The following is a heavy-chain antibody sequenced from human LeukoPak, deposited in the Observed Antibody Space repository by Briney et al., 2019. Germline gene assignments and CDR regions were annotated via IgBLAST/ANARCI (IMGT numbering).Heavy chain of an antibody. Sequence: SETLSLTCAVYGGSFSGYYWSWIRQPPGKGLEWIGEINHSGSTNYNPSLKSRVTISVDTSKNQFSLKLSSVTAADTAVYYCARGRYNWNYVWWFDPWGQGTLVTVSS. CDR2: INHSGST. J-gene: IGHJ5*02. CDR1: GGSFSGYY. V-gene: IGHV4-34*01. D-gene: IGHD1-7*01. CDR3: ARGRYNWNYVWWFDP.